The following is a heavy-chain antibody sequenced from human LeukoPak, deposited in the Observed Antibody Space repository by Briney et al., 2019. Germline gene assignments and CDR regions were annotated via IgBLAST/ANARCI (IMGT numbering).Heavy chain of an antibody. CDR3: VRGTPTPGMDY. Sequence: VSVKVSCKASGYPFSAHFLNWVRQAPGQGLEWMGNIDTTTGNPRYAQDFTGRFVLALDTSVSTAYLQITSLKADDTAAYYCVRGTPTPGMDYWGQGTQVTVSS. V-gene: IGHV7-4-1*02. D-gene: IGHD3-10*01. CDR1: GYPFSAHF. CDR2: IDTTTGNP. J-gene: IGHJ4*02.